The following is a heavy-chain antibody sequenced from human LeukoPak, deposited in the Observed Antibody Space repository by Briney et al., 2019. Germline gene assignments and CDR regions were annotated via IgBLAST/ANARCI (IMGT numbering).Heavy chain of an antibody. Sequence: PGGSLRLSCAASGFTFSSYEMNWVRQAPGKGLEWVSYISSSGSTIYYADSVKGRFTISRDNAKNSLYLQMDSLRAEDTAVYYCASSASSGWYDYWGQGTLVTVSS. D-gene: IGHD6-19*01. CDR1: GFTFSSYE. V-gene: IGHV3-48*03. J-gene: IGHJ4*02. CDR3: ASSASSGWYDY. CDR2: ISSSGSTI.